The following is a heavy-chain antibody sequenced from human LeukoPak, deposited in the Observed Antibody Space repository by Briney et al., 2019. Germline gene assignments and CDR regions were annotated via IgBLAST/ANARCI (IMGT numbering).Heavy chain of an antibody. CDR3: ARRREWFGELPPYYFDY. D-gene: IGHD3-10*01. Sequence: SETLSLTCTVSGGSISNNIYYWGWIRQPPGKGLEWIGSIYYSGSTYYNPSLKSRVTISVDTSKNQFSLKLSSVTAADTAVYYCARRREWFGELPPYYFDYWGQGTLVTVSS. J-gene: IGHJ4*02. V-gene: IGHV4-39*01. CDR1: GGSISNNIYY. CDR2: IYYSGST.